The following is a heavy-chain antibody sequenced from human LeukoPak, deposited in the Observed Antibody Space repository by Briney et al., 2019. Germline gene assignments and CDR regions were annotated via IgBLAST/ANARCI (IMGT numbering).Heavy chain of an antibody. CDR3: AVMNSGYDLHY. V-gene: IGHV3-23*01. CDR2: ISGCGGST. Sequence: GGSLRLSCAASGFTFSSYAMNWVRQAPGKGLEWVSVISGCGGSTYYADSVKGRFTISGDNSKNTLNLQMNSMRAEDTAVYYCAVMNSGYDLHYWGQGTLVTVSS. CDR1: GFTFSSYA. D-gene: IGHD5-12*01. J-gene: IGHJ4*02.